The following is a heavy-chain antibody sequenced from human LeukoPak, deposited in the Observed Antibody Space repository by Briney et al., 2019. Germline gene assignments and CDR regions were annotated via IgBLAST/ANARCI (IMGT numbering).Heavy chain of an antibody. CDR3: AKRGQYYYDSSGYYDQD. J-gene: IGHJ4*02. Sequence: GGSLRLSCAASGFTFSSYAMSWVRQSPGKGLEWVSAISAGGSTYYADSVKGRFTISRDNSRNTLYLHMNSLRAEDTGVYYCAKRGQYYYDSSGYYDQDWGQGTLVIVSS. CDR2: ISAGGST. CDR1: GFTFSSYA. V-gene: IGHV3-23*01. D-gene: IGHD3-22*01.